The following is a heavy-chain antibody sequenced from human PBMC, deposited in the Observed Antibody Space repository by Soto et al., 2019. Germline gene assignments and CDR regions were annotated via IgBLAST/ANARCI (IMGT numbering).Heavy chain of an antibody. J-gene: IGHJ4*02. CDR1: GYPFTNFG. D-gene: IGHD4-17*01. CDR2: ISTHHRFT. V-gene: IGHV1-18*01. Sequence: QVQLVQSGAEVKKPGASVKVSCKASGYPFTNFGISWVRQAPGRGLEWMGWISTHHRFTNYAQEFQGRVTMASDASRSTAYMELGRLTSDDTAKYYCARTPPMESGDKYYYDFWGQGALVTVSS. CDR3: ARTPPMESGDKYYYDF.